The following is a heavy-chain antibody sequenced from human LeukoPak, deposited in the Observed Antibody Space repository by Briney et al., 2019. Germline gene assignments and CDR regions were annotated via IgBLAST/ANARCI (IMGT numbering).Heavy chain of an antibody. V-gene: IGHV1-8*02. CDR1: GYTFTGYY. CDR2: MNPNSGNT. D-gene: IGHD4-17*01. Sequence: ASVKVSCKASGYTFTGYYMHWVRQAPGQGLEWMGWMNPNSGNTGYAQKFQGRVTMTRNTSISTAYMELSSLRSEDTAVYYCARGRAFSYGDYRSDYWGQGTLVTVSS. CDR3: ARGRAFSYGDYRSDY. J-gene: IGHJ4*02.